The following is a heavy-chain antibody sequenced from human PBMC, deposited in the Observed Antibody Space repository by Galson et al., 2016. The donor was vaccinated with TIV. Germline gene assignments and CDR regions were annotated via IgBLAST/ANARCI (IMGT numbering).Heavy chain of an antibody. D-gene: IGHD4-17*01. CDR2: IWYDGTNT. V-gene: IGHV3-33*01. Sequence: SLRLACAAAGFTFSDYGIHWVRQAPGKGLEWVAVIWYDGTNTHYLDSVQGRFTISRDNSKNTVYLQMNNLRAEDTAVYYCARDPRVYGDYSLGYVDYWGLGTVVTVS. J-gene: IGHJ4*03. CDR1: GFTFSDYG. CDR3: ARDPRVYGDYSLGYVDY.